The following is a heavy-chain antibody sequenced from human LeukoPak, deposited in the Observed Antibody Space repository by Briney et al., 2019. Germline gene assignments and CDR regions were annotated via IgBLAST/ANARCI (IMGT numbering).Heavy chain of an antibody. CDR3: ASLGIAAAKNWFDP. Sequence: PSETLSLTCAVSGGSISSSNWWSWVRQPPGKGLEWIGEIYHSGSTNYNPSLKSRVTISVDKSKNQFSLKLSSVTAADTAVYYCASLGIAAAKNWFDPWGQGTLVTVSS. CDR2: IYHSGST. V-gene: IGHV4-4*02. D-gene: IGHD6-13*01. CDR1: GGSISSSNW. J-gene: IGHJ5*02.